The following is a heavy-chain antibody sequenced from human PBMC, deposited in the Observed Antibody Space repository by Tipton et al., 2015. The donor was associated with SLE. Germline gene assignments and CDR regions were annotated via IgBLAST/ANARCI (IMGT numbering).Heavy chain of an antibody. CDR2: IRYDGRDK. D-gene: IGHD6-19*01. Sequence: LSLTCAVSTFTFSSYGMYWVRQAPGKGLEWMAFIRYDGRDKNYADSVKGRFTISRDNSKNTLYLQMNSLRVADTAVYYCAKDKLAGSRTYYYYVMDVWGQGTTVTVSS. V-gene: IGHV3-30*02. CDR3: AKDKLAGSRTYYYYVMDV. CDR1: TFTFSSYG. J-gene: IGHJ6*02.